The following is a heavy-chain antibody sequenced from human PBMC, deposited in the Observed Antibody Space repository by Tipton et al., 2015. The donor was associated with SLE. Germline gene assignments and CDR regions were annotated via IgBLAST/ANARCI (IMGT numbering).Heavy chain of an antibody. J-gene: IGHJ5*01. CDR2: IDYRGRT. CDR1: GGSFSGYY. D-gene: IGHD2-8*02. V-gene: IGHV4-34*11. CDR3: AKGGSEVTGWFDP. Sequence: TLSLTCAVYGGSFSGYYWGWVRQPPGKGLEWIAIIDYRGRTLNNPSLKSRVTISVATSKNQFSLTLSSVTAADTAVYFCAKGGSEVTGWFDPWGQGTLVIVSS.